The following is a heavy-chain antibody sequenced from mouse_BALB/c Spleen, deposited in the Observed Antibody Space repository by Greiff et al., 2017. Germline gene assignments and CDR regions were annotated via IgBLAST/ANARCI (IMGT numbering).Heavy chain of an antibody. V-gene: IGHV5-17*02. J-gene: IGHJ4*01. CDR3: ARRGGNYVGAMDY. D-gene: IGHD2-1*01. Sequence: EVKLMESGGGLVQPGGSRTLSCAASGFTFSSFGMHWVRQAPEKGLEWVAYISSGSSTIYYADTVKGRFTISRDNLKNTLFLQMTSLRSEDTAMDYCARRGGNYVGAMDYWGQGASVTVSS. CDR1: GFTFSSFG. CDR2: ISSGSSTI.